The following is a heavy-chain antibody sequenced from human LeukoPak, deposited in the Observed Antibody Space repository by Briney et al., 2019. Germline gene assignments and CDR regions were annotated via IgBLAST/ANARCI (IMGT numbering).Heavy chain of an antibody. V-gene: IGHV1-46*01. CDR2: INPSGGST. CDR3: ARDRCSGGSCYSHYYYYGMDV. D-gene: IGHD2-15*01. CDR1: GYTFTSYD. J-gene: IGHJ6*02. Sequence: GASVKVSCKASGYTFTSYDINWVRQAPGQGLEWMGIINPSGGSTSYAQKFQGRVTMTRDTSTSTVYMELSSLRSEDTAVYYCARDRCSGGSCYSHYYYYGMDVWGQGTTVTVSS.